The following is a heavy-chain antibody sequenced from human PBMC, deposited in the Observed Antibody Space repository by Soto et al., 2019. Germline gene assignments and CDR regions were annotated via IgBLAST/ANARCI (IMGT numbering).Heavy chain of an antibody. CDR1: GYTFISYY. J-gene: IGHJ5*02. Sequence: ASVKVSCKASGYTFISYYMHWVRQAPGQGLEWMGIINPSGGSTSYAQKFQGRVTMTRDTSTSTVYMELSSLRSEDTAVYYCARDGGSSTSCYGRYWDWFDPWGQGTLVTVS. D-gene: IGHD2-2*01. CDR2: INPSGGST. CDR3: ARDGGSSTSCYGRYWDWFDP. V-gene: IGHV1-46*01.